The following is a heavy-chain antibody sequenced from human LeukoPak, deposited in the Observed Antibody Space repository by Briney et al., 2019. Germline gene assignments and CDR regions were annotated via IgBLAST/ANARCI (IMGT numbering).Heavy chain of an antibody. CDR1: GFTFSNYA. Sequence: GGSPRLSCAASGFTFSNYAMSWVRQAPGKGLEWVSGISGSGGSTYYADSEKGRFTISRDNSKNTLYLQMNSLRGEDTAVYHCAKHLRDYVWGSYGADYWGQGTLVTVSS. J-gene: IGHJ4*02. V-gene: IGHV3-23*01. CDR2: ISGSGGST. D-gene: IGHD3-16*01. CDR3: AKHLRDYVWGSYGADY.